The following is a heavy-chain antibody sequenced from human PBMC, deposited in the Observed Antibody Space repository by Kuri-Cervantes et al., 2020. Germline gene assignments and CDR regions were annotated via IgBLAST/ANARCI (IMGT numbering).Heavy chain of an antibody. CDR1: GYSISSGYY. Sequence: SETLSLTCAVSGYSISSGYYWGWIRQPPGKGLEWIGETNHSGSTNYNPSLKSRVTISVDTSKNQFSLKLSSVTAADTAVYYCARVPRGSSNWFDPWGQGTLVTVSS. V-gene: IGHV4-38-2*01. D-gene: IGHD3-10*01. J-gene: IGHJ5*02. CDR2: TNHSGST. CDR3: ARVPRGSSNWFDP.